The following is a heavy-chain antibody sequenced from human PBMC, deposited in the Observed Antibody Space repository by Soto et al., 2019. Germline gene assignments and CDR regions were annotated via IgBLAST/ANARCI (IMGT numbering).Heavy chain of an antibody. Sequence: QVQLVQSGAEVKKPGSSVKVSCKASGGTFSSYTISWVRQAPGQGLEWMGRIIPILGIANYAQKFQGRVTITXXKXTXXAYMELSSLRSEDTAVYYCARAPVYGDYDAVYFDYWGQGTLVTVSS. J-gene: IGHJ4*02. V-gene: IGHV1-69*02. D-gene: IGHD4-17*01. CDR3: ARAPVYGDYDAVYFDY. CDR1: GGTFSSYT. CDR2: IIPILGIA.